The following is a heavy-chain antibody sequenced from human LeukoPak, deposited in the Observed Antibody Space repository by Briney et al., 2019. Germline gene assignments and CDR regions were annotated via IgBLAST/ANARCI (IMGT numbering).Heavy chain of an antibody. CDR1: GDSVSSNSVT. CDR2: TYYRSTWYN. CDR3: ARRLTQYDCFDP. D-gene: IGHD2-2*01. J-gene: IGHJ5*02. Sequence: SQTLSLTCAISGDSVSSNSVTWNWIRQSPSRGLEWLGRTYYRSTWYNDYAVSVRGRITVNPDTSKNQFSLHLNPVTPEDTAVYYCARRLTQYDCFDPWGQGILVTVSS. V-gene: IGHV6-1*01.